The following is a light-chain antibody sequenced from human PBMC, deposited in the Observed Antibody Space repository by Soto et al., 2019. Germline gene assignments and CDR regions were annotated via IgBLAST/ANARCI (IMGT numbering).Light chain of an antibody. Sequence: DIQMTQSPSTLSASAGDRVTITCRASQSINTWLAWYQQKPGKAPKLLIYDASSLESGVPSRFSASGSGTEFTLTISSLQPDDFATYYCQAHRGYRPFGQGTNLEIQ. CDR1: QSINTW. J-gene: IGKJ2*01. V-gene: IGKV1-5*01. CDR2: DAS. CDR3: QAHRGYRP.